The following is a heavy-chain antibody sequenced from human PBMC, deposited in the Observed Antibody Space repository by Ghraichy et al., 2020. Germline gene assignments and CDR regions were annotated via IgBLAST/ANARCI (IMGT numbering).Heavy chain of an antibody. V-gene: IGHV1-69*13. J-gene: IGHJ6*03. CDR1: GCTLSSYA. CDR2: IIPIFGTA. Sequence: SVKVSCKASGCTLSSYAISWVRQAPGQGLEWMGGIIPIFGTANYAQKFQGRVTITAYESTSTAYMELSSLRSEDTAVYYCARGHSSSSPYYYYYMDVWGKGTTVTVSS. CDR3: ARGHSSSSPYYYYYMDV. D-gene: IGHD6-6*01.